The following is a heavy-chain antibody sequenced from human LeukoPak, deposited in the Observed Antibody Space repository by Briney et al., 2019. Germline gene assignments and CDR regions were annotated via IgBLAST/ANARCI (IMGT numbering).Heavy chain of an antibody. CDR1: GYTFTDYY. D-gene: IGHD7-27*01. V-gene: IGHV1-2*02. CDR2: ITPKNGGT. J-gene: IGHJ4*02. CDR3: ARGDWGSFKSPDS. Sequence: ASVKVSCKASGYTFTDYYIHWVRQAPGQGLEWVGWITPKNGGTNYAQKFQGRVIMTGDTSITTAYMELSSLRSDDTAVCYCARGDWGSFKSPDSWGQGTLVTVSS.